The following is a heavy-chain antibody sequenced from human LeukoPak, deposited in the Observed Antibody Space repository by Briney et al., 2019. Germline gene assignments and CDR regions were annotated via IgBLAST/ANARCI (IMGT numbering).Heavy chain of an antibody. V-gene: IGHV3-7*01. Sequence: GSLRLSCAASGFTFDDYGMSWVRQLPGKGLEWVANVNQDGTEKYYVDSVKGRFTISRDNAKNSLDLQMNSLRVEDTGIYYCVKVAKYYYGSETYYFFEHWGQGTPVTASS. D-gene: IGHD3-10*01. CDR1: GFTFDDYG. CDR3: VKVAKYYYGSETYYFFEH. CDR2: VNQDGTEK. J-gene: IGHJ4*02.